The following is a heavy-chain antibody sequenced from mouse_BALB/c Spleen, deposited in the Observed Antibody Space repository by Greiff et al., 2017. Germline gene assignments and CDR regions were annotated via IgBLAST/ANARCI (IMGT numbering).Heavy chain of an antibody. CDR3: ARGYRYDDY. Sequence: QVQLQQPGAELVMPGASVKMSCKASGYTFTDYWMHWVKQRPGQGLEWIGAIDTSDSYTSYNQKFKGKATLTVDESSSTAYMQLSSLTSEDSAVYYCARGYRYDDYWGQGTTLTVSS. CDR2: IDTSDSYT. D-gene: IGHD2-14*01. CDR1: GYTFTDYW. V-gene: IGHV1-69*01. J-gene: IGHJ2*01.